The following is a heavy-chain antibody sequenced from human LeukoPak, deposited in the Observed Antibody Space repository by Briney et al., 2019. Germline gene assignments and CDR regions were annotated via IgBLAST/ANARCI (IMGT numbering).Heavy chain of an antibody. J-gene: IGHJ3*02. V-gene: IGHV4-34*01. D-gene: IGHD3-22*01. CDR1: GGSFSGYY. CDR2: INHSGST. Sequence: SETLSLTCAVYGGSFSGYYWSWIRQPPGKGLEWIGEINHSGSTNYNPSLKSRVTISVDTSKNQFSLKLSSVTAADTAVYYCAKDLVDTHYYDSSGYYGQGYAFDIWGQGTMVTVSS. CDR3: AKDLVDTHYYDSSGYYGQGYAFDI.